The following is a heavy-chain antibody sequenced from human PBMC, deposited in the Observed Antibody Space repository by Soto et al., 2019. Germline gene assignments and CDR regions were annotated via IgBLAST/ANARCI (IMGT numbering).Heavy chain of an antibody. CDR1: GFTVSSNY. J-gene: IGHJ3*02. Sequence: GGSLRLSCAASGFTVSSNYMSWVRQAPGKGLEWVSVIYSGGSTYYADSVKGRFTISRHNSKNTLYLQMNSLRAEDTAVYYCAREGTLGYCSSTSCGAFDIWGQGTMVTASS. CDR3: AREGTLGYCSSTSCGAFDI. V-gene: IGHV3-53*04. CDR2: IYSGGST. D-gene: IGHD2-2*01.